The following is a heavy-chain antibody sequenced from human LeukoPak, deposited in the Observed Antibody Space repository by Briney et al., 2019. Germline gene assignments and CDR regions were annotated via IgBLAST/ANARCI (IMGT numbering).Heavy chain of an antibody. Sequence: SETLSLTCTVSGGSISSSSYYWGWIRQPPGKGLEWIGSIYYSGSTYYNPSLKSRVTISVDTSKNQFSLKLSSVTAADTAVYYCASTMGSEDAFDIWGQGTMVTVSS. CDR3: ASTMGSEDAFDI. D-gene: IGHD2-15*01. J-gene: IGHJ3*02. CDR1: GGSISSSSYY. V-gene: IGHV4-39*07. CDR2: IYYSGST.